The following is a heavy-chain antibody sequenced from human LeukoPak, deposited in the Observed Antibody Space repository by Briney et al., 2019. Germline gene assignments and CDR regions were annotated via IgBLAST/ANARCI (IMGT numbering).Heavy chain of an antibody. V-gene: IGHV3-11*03. CDR3: ASHRPIYSSRWYGSLPYYFDY. Sequence: GGSLRLSCAASGFTFCDYYMSWIRQAPGKGLEWVSYISSSSSYTNYADSVKGRFTISRDNAKNSLYLQMNSLRAEDTAVYYCASHRPIYSSRWYGSLPYYFDYWGQGTLVTVSS. J-gene: IGHJ4*02. CDR2: ISSSSSYT. D-gene: IGHD6-19*01. CDR1: GFTFCDYY.